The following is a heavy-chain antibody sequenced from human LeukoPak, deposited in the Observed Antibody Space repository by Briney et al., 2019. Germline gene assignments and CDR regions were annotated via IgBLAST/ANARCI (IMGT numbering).Heavy chain of an antibody. CDR3: AKVGYCSTTTCRYYFDS. V-gene: IGHV3-21*01. CDR1: GFSFSFYS. Sequence: TGGSLRLSCTASGFSFSFYSFNWVRQAPGKGLEWVSSISGTSTYIYYADSVKGRFTISRDNAKNSLYLQMNSLSAEDTAVYYCAKVGYCSTTTCRYYFDSWGQGTLVTVS. CDR2: ISGTSTYI. J-gene: IGHJ4*02. D-gene: IGHD2-2*01.